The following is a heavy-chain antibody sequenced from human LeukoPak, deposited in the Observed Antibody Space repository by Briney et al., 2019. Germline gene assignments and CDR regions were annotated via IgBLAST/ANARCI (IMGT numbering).Heavy chain of an antibody. CDR3: ARGGRGYSYGIPYFGY. J-gene: IGHJ4*02. V-gene: IGHV4-34*01. Sequence: SETLSLTCAVYGGSFSGYYWSWIRQPPGKGLEWIGEINHSGSTNYNPSLKSRVTISVDTSKNQFSLKLSSVTAADTAVYYCARGGRGYSYGIPYFGYWGQGTLVTVSS. CDR1: GGSFSGYY. CDR2: INHSGST. D-gene: IGHD5-18*01.